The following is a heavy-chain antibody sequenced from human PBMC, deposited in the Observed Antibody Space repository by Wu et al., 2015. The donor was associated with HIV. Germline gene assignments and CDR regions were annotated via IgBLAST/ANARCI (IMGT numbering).Heavy chain of an antibody. D-gene: IGHD3-3*01. CDR1: GYTFNTFN. CDR3: VRVGYYYDIGGSYGEYFQH. V-gene: IGHV1-8*01. CDR2: MNPRSGNS. J-gene: IGHJ1*01. Sequence: QVQLVQSGAEVKKPGASVKVSCKVSGYTFNTFNINWVRQTPGLGLEWMGWMNPRSGNSRSTQKFEGRVNMTRTSSTRTAYMEMTSLTSDDTAIYYCVRVGYYYDIGGSYGEYFQHWARAPRSSS.